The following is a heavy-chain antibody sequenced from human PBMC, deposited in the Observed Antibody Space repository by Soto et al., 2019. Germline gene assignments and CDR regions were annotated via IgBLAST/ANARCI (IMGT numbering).Heavy chain of an antibody. CDR1: GFTFSSYA. CDR3: ARDHEQLERRAFDI. J-gene: IGHJ3*02. CDR2: ISYDGSNK. Sequence: GGSLRLSCAASGFTFSSYAMHWVRQAPGKGLEWVAVISYDGSNKYYADSVKGRFTISRDNSKNTLYLQMNSLRAEDTAVYYCARDHEQLERRAFDIWGQGTMVTVSS. D-gene: IGHD1-1*01. V-gene: IGHV3-30-3*01.